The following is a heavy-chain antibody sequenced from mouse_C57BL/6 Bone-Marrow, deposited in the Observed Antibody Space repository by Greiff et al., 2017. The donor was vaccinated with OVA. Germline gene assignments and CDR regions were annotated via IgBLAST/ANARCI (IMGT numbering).Heavy chain of an antibody. D-gene: IGHD1-1*01. J-gene: IGHJ4*01. CDR1: GYTFTSYW. V-gene: IGHV1-53*01. CDR3: AKYTTVVAPAMDY. CDR2: INPSNGGT. Sequence: QVQLQQPGTELVKPGASVKLSCKASGYTFTSYWMHWVKQRPGQGLEWIGNINPSNGGTNYNAKFKSKATLTVDKSSSTAYMQLSSLTSEDSAVYCGAKYTTVVAPAMDYWGQGTSVTVSS.